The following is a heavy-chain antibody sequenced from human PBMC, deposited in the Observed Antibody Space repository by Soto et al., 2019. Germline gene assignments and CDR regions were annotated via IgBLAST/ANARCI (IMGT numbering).Heavy chain of an antibody. CDR3: ATRSPAFDY. J-gene: IGHJ4*02. Sequence: SVKVSCKASGGTFSTYGINWVRQAPGQGLEWMGGIIPMFGTTNYAQKFQGRVTITADESTSTAYMELSSLRSEDTAVYYCATRSPAFDYWGQGTLVTVSS. CDR1: GGTFSTYG. CDR2: IIPMFGTT. V-gene: IGHV1-69*13.